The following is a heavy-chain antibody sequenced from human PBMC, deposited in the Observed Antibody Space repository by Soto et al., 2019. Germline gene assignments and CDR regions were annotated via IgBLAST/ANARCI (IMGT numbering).Heavy chain of an antibody. J-gene: IGHJ4*02. CDR2: ISGTGRTT. CDR1: GITFSSHA. CDR3: ARYYGDFWYFDF. Sequence: GGSLRLSCAVSGITFSSHAMTWVRQAPGKGLEWVSGISGTGRTTYSADSVKGRFTISRDNSKNTLFLQMNSLRAEDTAVYYCARYYGDFWYFDFWGLGTLVTVSS. D-gene: IGHD4-17*01. V-gene: IGHV3-23*01.